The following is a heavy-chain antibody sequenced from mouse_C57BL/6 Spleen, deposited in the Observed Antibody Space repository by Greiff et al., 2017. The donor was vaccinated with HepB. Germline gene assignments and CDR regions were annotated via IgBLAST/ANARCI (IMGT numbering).Heavy chain of an antibody. D-gene: IGHD1-1*01. Sequence: QVQLQQPGAELVMPGASVKLSCKASGYTFTSYWMHWVKQRPGQGLEWIGEIDPSDSYTNYNQKFKGKSTLNVDKSSSTAYMQLSSLTSEDSAVYYCARSDYGSSPYAMDYWGQGTSVTVSS. CDR3: ARSDYGSSPYAMDY. V-gene: IGHV1-69*01. J-gene: IGHJ4*01. CDR1: GYTFTSYW. CDR2: IDPSDSYT.